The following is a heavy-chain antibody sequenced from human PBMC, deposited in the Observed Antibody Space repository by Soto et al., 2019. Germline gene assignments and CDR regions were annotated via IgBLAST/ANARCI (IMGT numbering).Heavy chain of an antibody. V-gene: IGHV1-3*01. Sequence: ASGKVSWKASGYTFTSYAMHWVRQAPGQRLEWMGWINAGNGNTKYSQKFQGRVTITRDTSASTAYMELSSLRSEDTAVYYCARVIAAHFDAFDIWGQGTMVTVSS. CDR1: GYTFTSYA. CDR2: INAGNGNT. D-gene: IGHD6-13*01. J-gene: IGHJ3*02. CDR3: ARVIAAHFDAFDI.